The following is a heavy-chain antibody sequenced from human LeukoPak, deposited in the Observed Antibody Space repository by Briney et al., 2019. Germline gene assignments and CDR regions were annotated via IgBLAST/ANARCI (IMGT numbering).Heavy chain of an antibody. Sequence: GESLKISCKGSGYSFTSYWIGWVRQMPGKGLEWMGIIYPGDSDTRYSPSFQGQVTISATNSISTAYLPWSRLKASDTAMYYSARHGGSSKEDYYYYYGMDVWGQGTTVTVSS. CDR2: IYPGDSDT. J-gene: IGHJ6*02. D-gene: IGHD6-6*01. CDR3: ARHGGSSKEDYYYYYGMDV. V-gene: IGHV5-51*01. CDR1: GYSFTSYW.